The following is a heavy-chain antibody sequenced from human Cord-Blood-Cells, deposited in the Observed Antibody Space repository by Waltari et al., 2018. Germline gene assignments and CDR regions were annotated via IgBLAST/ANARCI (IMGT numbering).Heavy chain of an antibody. CDR1: GFTFSSYA. V-gene: IGHV3-30-3*01. Sequence: QVQLVESGGGVVQPGRSLRLSCAASGFTFSSYAMHWVRQAPGKGLEWVAVISYDGSNKYYADSVKGRFTISRDNSKNTLYLQMNSLRAEDTAVYYCASYGTGEGAFDIWGQGTMVTVSS. J-gene: IGHJ3*02. D-gene: IGHD7-27*01. CDR2: ISYDGSNK. CDR3: ASYGTGEGAFDI.